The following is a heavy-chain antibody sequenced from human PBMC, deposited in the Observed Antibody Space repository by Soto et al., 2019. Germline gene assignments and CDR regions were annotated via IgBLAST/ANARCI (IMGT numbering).Heavy chain of an antibody. J-gene: IGHJ6*02. V-gene: IGHV1-69*13. D-gene: IGHD5-18*01. Sequence: GASVKVSCKASGGTFSSYAISWVRQAPGQGLEWMGGIIPIFGTANYAQKFQGRVTITADESTSTAYMELSSLRSEDTAVYYCARGAASPVGTVIQLWLRGDYYGMDVWGQGTTVTVYS. CDR3: ARGAASPVGTVIQLWLRGDYYGMDV. CDR1: GGTFSSYA. CDR2: IIPIFGTA.